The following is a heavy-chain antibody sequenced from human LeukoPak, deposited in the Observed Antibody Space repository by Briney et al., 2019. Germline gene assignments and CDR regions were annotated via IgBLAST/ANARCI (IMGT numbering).Heavy chain of an antibody. CDR1: GGSISSSSYY. Sequence: PSETLSLTCTVSGGSISSSSYYWGWIRQPPGKGLEWIGSIYYSGSTYYNPSLKSRVTISVDTSKNQFSLKLSSVTAADTAVYYCARAVPGGQQLDYWGQGTLVTVSS. J-gene: IGHJ4*02. CDR2: IYYSGST. V-gene: IGHV4-39*01. CDR3: ARAVPGGQQLDY. D-gene: IGHD6-13*01.